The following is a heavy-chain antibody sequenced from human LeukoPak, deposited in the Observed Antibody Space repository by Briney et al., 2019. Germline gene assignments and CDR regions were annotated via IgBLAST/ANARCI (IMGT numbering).Heavy chain of an antibody. CDR1: RGSISGYS. CDR3: ARGVVAAPQTFDY. V-gene: IGHV4-59*01. J-gene: IGHJ4*02. CDR2: IYYSGDT. Sequence: SETLSLTCTVSRGSISGYSWSWIRQSPGGGLEWIGYIYYSGDTAYNPSLRSRVTMSVDTSKNQFSLQLRSMTTADTAVYYCARGVVAAPQTFDYWGQGTLVTVSS. D-gene: IGHD2-15*01.